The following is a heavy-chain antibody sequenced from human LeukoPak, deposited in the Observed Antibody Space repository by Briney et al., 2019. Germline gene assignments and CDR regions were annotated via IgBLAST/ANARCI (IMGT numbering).Heavy chain of an antibody. D-gene: IGHD6-6*01. Sequence: SVKVSCKASGGTFSSYAISWVRQAPGQGLEWMGGIIPIFGTANYAQKFQGRVTITADESTSTAYMELSSLRSEDTAVYYCARDRAAARRYYGMDVWGQGTTVTVSS. CDR1: GGTFSSYA. V-gene: IGHV1-69*13. J-gene: IGHJ6*02. CDR2: IIPIFGTA. CDR3: ARDRAAARRYYGMDV.